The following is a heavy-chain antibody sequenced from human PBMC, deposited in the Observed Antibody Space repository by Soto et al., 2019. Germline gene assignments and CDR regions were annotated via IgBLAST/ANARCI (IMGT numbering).Heavy chain of an antibody. CDR2: IIPIFGTA. CDR3: SRYGGRNSWGIDY. Sequence: QVQLVQSGAEVKKPGSSVKVSCKASGGTFSSYSINWVRQAPGQGLEWMGEIIPIFGTANYAQKFQGRVTITADESTSTAYMELSSLRSEDTAVYDFSRYGGRNSWGIDYGGHGTLVTCSS. CDR1: GGTFSSYS. D-gene: IGHD1-26*01. V-gene: IGHV1-69*01. J-gene: IGHJ4*01.